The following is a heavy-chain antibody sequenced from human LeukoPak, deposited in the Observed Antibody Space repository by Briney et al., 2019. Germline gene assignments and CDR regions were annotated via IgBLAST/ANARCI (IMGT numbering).Heavy chain of an antibody. D-gene: IGHD4-17*01. Sequence: GGSLRLSCAASGFSFHYYWMSWVRQAPGKGLEWVASIKQDGCEKFYVDSVKDRFTISRDNAKNSLYLQMNSLRAEDTALYYFARLYPNTVTTLDYFDSWGQGTLVTVSS. CDR3: ARLYPNTVTTLDYFDS. CDR2: IKQDGCEK. CDR1: GFSFHYYW. J-gene: IGHJ4*02. V-gene: IGHV3-7*03.